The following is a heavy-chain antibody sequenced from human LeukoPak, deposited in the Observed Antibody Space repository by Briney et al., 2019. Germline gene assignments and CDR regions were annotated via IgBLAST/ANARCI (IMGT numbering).Heavy chain of an antibody. CDR2: IIPILGIA. V-gene: IGHV1-69*02. CDR3: ARGDYYDSSGRLLDY. Sequence: ASVKVSCKASGGTSSSYTISWVRQAPGQGLEWMGRIIPILGIANYAQKFQGRVTITADKSTSTAYMELSSLRSEDTAVYYCARGDYYDSSGRLLDYWGQGTLVTVSS. CDR1: GGTSSSYT. J-gene: IGHJ4*02. D-gene: IGHD3-22*01.